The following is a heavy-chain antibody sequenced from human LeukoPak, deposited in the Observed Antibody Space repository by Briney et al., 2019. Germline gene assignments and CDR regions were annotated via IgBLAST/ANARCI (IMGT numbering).Heavy chain of an antibody. CDR3: ARRTYYYDSSGYYYYMDV. Sequence: PSETLSLTCTVSGGSISSYYWSWLRQPPGKGLEWIGYIYYSGSTNYNPSLKSRVTISVDTSKNQFSLRLSSVTAADTAVYYCARRTYYYDSSGYYYYMDVWGKGTTVTVSS. CDR1: GGSISSYY. CDR2: IYYSGST. V-gene: IGHV4-59*08. J-gene: IGHJ6*03. D-gene: IGHD3-22*01.